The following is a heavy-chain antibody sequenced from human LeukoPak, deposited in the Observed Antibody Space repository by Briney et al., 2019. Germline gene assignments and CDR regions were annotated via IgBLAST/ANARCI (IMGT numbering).Heavy chain of an antibody. V-gene: IGHV3-11*01. CDR1: GFTFSSYA. J-gene: IGHJ1*01. CDR3: ARGRRWATVTTSGEGAEYFQH. D-gene: IGHD4-17*01. CDR2: ISSSGSTI. Sequence: GGSLRLSCAASGFTFSSYAMSWMRQAPGKGLEWVSYISSSGSTIYYADSVKGRFTISRDNAKNSLYLQMNSLRAEDTAVYYCARGRRWATVTTSGEGAEYFQHWGQGTLVTVSS.